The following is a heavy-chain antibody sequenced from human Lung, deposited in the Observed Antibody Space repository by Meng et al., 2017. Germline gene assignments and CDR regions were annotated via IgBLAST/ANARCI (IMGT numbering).Heavy chain of an antibody. V-gene: IGHV7-4-1*02. D-gene: IGHD3-10*01. CDR3: ASGWFGELFGYFDL. Sequence: QVALVQSGSELKKPGASVKVSCKAYGYTFTSYAMNWVRQAPGQGLEWMGWINTNTGNPTYAQGFTGRFVFSLDTSVSTAYLQISSLKAEDTAVYYCASGWFGELFGYFDLWGRGTLVTVSS. CDR2: INTNTGNP. J-gene: IGHJ2*01. CDR1: GYTFTSYA.